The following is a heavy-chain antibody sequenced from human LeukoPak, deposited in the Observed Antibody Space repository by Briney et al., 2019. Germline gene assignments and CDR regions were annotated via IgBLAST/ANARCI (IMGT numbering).Heavy chain of an antibody. CDR1: EFTVSSNY. V-gene: IGHV3-23*01. CDR2: ISGSGGST. D-gene: IGHD3-10*01. J-gene: IGHJ4*02. Sequence: GGSLRLSCAASEFTVSSNYMSWVRQAPGKGLEWVSAISGSGGSTYYADSVKGRFTISRDNSKNTLYLQMNSLRAEDTAVYYCAKDKARTYYYGSGSLGYFDYWGQGTLVTVSS. CDR3: AKDKARTYYYGSGSLGYFDY.